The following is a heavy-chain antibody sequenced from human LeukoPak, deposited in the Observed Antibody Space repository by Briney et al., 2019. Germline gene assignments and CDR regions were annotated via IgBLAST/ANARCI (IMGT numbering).Heavy chain of an antibody. D-gene: IGHD5-12*01. J-gene: IGHJ4*02. CDR2: INPNSGGT. V-gene: IGHV1-2*06. CDR3: ARDAEYSGYDFDY. CDR1: GYTFTGYY. Sequence: ASVKVSCKASGYTFTGYYMHWVRQAPGQGLEWMGRINPNSGGTNYAQKFQGRVTMTRDTSISTAYMELSRLRSDDTAVYYCARDAEYSGYDFDYWGQRTLVTVSS.